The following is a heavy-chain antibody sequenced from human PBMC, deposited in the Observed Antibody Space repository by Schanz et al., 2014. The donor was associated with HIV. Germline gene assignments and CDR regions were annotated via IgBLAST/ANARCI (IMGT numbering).Heavy chain of an antibody. CDR1: GFIFSNYG. Sequence: VQLLESGGGLVQPGGSLRLSCVASGFIFSNYGIHWVRQAPGKGLEWVAVSSHDGSVKFYGDSVKGRFSISRDNSKNTLYLQMNSLRAEDTAVYYCARETVNYYYGMDVWGQGTTVTVSS. V-gene: IGHV3-30*03. J-gene: IGHJ6*02. CDR3: ARETVNYYYGMDV. D-gene: IGHD4-4*01. CDR2: SSHDGSVK.